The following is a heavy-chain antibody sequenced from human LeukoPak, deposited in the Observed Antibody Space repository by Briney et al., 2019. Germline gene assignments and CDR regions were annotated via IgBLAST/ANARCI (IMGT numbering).Heavy chain of an antibody. J-gene: IGHJ5*02. CDR1: GGSISSGSYY. CDR2: IYTSGST. V-gene: IGHV4-61*02. CDR3: AGGRYYYGSGSTNWFDP. D-gene: IGHD3-10*01. Sequence: SETLSLTCTVSGGSISSGSYYWSWIRQPAGKGLEWIGRIYTSGSTNYNPSLKSRVTISVDTSKNQFSLKLSSATAADTAVYYCAGGRYYYGSGSTNWFDPWGQGTLVTVSS.